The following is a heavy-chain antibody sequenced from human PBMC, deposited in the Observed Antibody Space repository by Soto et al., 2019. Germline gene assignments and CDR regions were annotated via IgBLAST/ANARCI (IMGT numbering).Heavy chain of an antibody. D-gene: IGHD2-21*02. CDR3: ARSIVVVTALDY. Sequence: AASVKVSCKASGYTFTSCAMHWVRQAPGQRLEWMGWINAGNGNTKYSQKFQGRVTITRDTSASTAYMELSSLRSEDTAVYYCARSIVVVTALDYWGQGTLVTVSS. CDR2: INAGNGNT. V-gene: IGHV1-3*01. CDR1: GYTFTSCA. J-gene: IGHJ4*02.